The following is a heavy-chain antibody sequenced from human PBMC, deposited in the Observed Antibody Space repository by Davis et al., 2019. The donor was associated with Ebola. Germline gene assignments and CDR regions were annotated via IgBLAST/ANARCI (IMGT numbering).Heavy chain of an antibody. CDR3: ARAQFPTTSDH. CDR1: GYTFTNYG. V-gene: IGHV1-18*03. Sequence: ASVKVSCKASGYTFTNYGVTWVRQAPGQGLEWMGWINPHNGNTNYAQNVQGRVIMTSDTAATTAYMEVGSLRSDDMAVYYCARAQFPTTSDHWGQGTLVTVSS. CDR2: INPHNGNT. J-gene: IGHJ4*02. D-gene: IGHD1-1*01.